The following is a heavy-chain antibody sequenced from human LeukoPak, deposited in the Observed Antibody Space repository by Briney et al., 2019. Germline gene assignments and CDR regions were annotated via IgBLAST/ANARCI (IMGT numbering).Heavy chain of an antibody. V-gene: IGHV3-21*04. D-gene: IGHD1-26*01. CDR2: ISSSSSYI. Sequence: GGSLRLSCAASGFTFSSYSMNWVRQAPGKGLEWVSSISSSSSYIYYADSVKGRFTISRDNAKNSLYLQMNSLRAEDMALYYCAKGTVGATTQIDIWGQGTMVTVSS. CDR3: AKGTVGATTQIDI. CDR1: GFTFSSYS. J-gene: IGHJ3*02.